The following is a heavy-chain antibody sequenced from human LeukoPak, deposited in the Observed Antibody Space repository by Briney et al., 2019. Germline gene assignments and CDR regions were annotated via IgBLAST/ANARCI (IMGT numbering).Heavy chain of an antibody. Sequence: SETLSLTCTVSGGSISSGSYYWSWIRQPAGKGLEWIGRIYTSGSTNYNPSLKSRVTISVDTSKNQFSLKLSSVTAADTAVYYCARANYVWGSYRYSFSDWFDPWGQGTLVTVSS. CDR2: IYTSGST. CDR1: GGSISSGSYY. V-gene: IGHV4-61*02. J-gene: IGHJ5*02. D-gene: IGHD3-16*02. CDR3: ARANYVWGSYRYSFSDWFDP.